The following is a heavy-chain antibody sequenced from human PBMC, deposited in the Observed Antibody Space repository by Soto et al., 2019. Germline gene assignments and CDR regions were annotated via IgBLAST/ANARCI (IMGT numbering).Heavy chain of an antibody. CDR2: IYYSGST. J-gene: IGHJ4*02. V-gene: IGHV4-30-4*01. Sequence: SETLSLTCTVSGGSISSGDYYWTWIRQPPGKGLEWIGYIYYSGSTFYNPSLRSRLAISVDTSKNQFSLRLSSVTAADTAVYYCASRPGYCTNGVCYNHFDYWGQGMLVTVSS. D-gene: IGHD2-8*01. CDR1: GGSISSGDYY. CDR3: ASRPGYCTNGVCYNHFDY.